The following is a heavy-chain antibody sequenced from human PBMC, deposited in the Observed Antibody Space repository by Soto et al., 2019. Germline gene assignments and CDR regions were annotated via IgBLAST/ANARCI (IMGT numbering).Heavy chain of an antibody. Sequence: PGGSLRHSCAASGFTFSSYAMSWVRQATGKGLEWVSAISGSGGSTYYADSVKGRFTISRDNSKNTLYLQMNSLRAEDTAVYYCAKTYYDYVWGSYRFLYFDYWGQGTLVTVSS. V-gene: IGHV3-23*01. CDR2: ISGSGGST. CDR1: GFTFSSYA. J-gene: IGHJ4*02. CDR3: AKTYYDYVWGSYRFLYFDY. D-gene: IGHD3-16*02.